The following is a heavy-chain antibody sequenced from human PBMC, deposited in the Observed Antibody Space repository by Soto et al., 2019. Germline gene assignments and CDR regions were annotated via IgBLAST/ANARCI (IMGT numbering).Heavy chain of an antibody. Sequence: PSETLSLTCTVSGGSISSSSYYWGWIRQPPGKGLEWIGSIYYSGSTYYNPSLKSRVTISVDTSKNQFSLKLNSVTAADTAVYYCARRKLELTTIWFDPWGQGTLVTVSS. D-gene: IGHD1-7*01. CDR2: IYYSGST. J-gene: IGHJ5*02. CDR3: ARRKLELTTIWFDP. V-gene: IGHV4-39*01. CDR1: GGSISSSSYY.